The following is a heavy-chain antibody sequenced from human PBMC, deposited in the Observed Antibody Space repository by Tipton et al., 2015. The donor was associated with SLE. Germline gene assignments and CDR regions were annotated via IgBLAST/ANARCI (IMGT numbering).Heavy chain of an antibody. Sequence: SLRLSCAASGFTFSSYGMHWVRQAPGKGLEWVAVIWYDGSNKYYADSVKGRFTISRDNSKNTLYLQMNSLRAEDTAVYYCAKDWEWDQCYFDYWGQGTLVTVSS. D-gene: IGHD1-26*01. CDR3: AKDWEWDQCYFDY. V-gene: IGHV3-33*06. J-gene: IGHJ4*02. CDR2: IWYDGSNK. CDR1: GFTFSSYG.